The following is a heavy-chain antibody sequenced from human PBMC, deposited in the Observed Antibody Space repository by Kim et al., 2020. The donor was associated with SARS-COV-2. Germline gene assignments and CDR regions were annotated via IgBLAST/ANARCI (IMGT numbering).Heavy chain of an antibody. CDR2: IKSKTDGGTI. CDR3: TALARWSVY. J-gene: IGHJ4*01. D-gene: IGHD2-15*01. V-gene: IGHV3-15*01. CDR1: GFNFLNAH. Sequence: GGSLRLSCIASGFNFLNAHMTWVRQAPGKGLEWVGRIKSKTDGGTIDYVAPVKGRFTISRDDSRNTVHLEMNSLITDDTGVYYCTALARWSVYWGHGTL.